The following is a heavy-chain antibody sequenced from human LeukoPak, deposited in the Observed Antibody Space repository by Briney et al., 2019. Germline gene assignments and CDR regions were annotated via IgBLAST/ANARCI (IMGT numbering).Heavy chain of an antibody. V-gene: IGHV3-21*01. Sequence: GGSLRLSCAASGFTFSSYSMNWVRQAPGRGREGVSSISSSRSYIYYADSVKGRFTISRDNAKNSLYLQMNSLRAEDTAVYYCARYCSSTSCSTRYYYGMDVWGQGTTVTVSS. D-gene: IGHD2-2*01. CDR3: ARYCSSTSCSTRYYYGMDV. J-gene: IGHJ6*02. CDR2: ISSSRSYI. CDR1: GFTFSSYS.